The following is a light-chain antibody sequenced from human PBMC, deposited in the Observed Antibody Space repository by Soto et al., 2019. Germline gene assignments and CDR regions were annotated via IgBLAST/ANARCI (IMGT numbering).Light chain of an antibody. CDR3: AAWDDRLNGYV. CDR1: SPNIGSNT. V-gene: IGLV1-44*01. Sequence: QSVLTQPPSASGTPGQRVTISCSGSSPNIGSNTVNWYQQLPGTAPKLLIYSNNQRPSGVPDRFSGSKSGTSASLAISGLQSEDEADYYCAAWDDRLNGYVFGTGTKLTV. CDR2: SNN. J-gene: IGLJ1*01.